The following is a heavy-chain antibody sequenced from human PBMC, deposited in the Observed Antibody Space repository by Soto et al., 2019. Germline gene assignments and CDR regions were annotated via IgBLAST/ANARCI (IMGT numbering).Heavy chain of an antibody. CDR1: GFTFSKYG. CDR2: IWNDGIRK. Sequence: GGSLRLSCAASGFTFSKYGMHWVRQAPGKGLEWVALIWNDGIRKVYVDSVKGRFTISRDNSKNTLDLQMNNLRDEDTAVYYCARDDDNDANALVYWGPGTLVTVSS. V-gene: IGHV3-33*01. J-gene: IGHJ4*02. CDR3: ARDDDNDANALVY.